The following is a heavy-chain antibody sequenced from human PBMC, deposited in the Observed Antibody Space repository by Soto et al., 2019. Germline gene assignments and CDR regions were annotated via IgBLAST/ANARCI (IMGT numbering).Heavy chain of an antibody. J-gene: IGHJ6*02. Sequence: GGSLRLSCAASGFTFSSYSMNWVRQAPGKGLEWVSYISSSGSTIYYADSVKGRFTISRDNAKNSLYLQMNSLRDEDTAVYYCAREPYCSSTSCHAYGMDVWGQGTTVTVSS. D-gene: IGHD2-2*01. CDR2: ISSSGSTI. V-gene: IGHV3-48*02. CDR1: GFTFSSYS. CDR3: AREPYCSSTSCHAYGMDV.